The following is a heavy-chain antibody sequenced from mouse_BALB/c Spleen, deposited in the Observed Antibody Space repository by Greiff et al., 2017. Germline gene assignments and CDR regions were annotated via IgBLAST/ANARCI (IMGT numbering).Heavy chain of an antibody. Sequence: DLVKPGASVKLSCKASGYTFTSYWINWIKQRPGQGLEWIGRIAPGSGSTYYNEMFKGKATLTVDTSSSTAYIQLSSLSSEDSAVYFCARFYGSSYDYFDYWGQGTTLTVSS. V-gene: IGHV1S41*01. CDR3: ARFYGSSYDYFDY. J-gene: IGHJ2*01. D-gene: IGHD1-1*01. CDR2: IAPGSGST. CDR1: GYTFTSYW.